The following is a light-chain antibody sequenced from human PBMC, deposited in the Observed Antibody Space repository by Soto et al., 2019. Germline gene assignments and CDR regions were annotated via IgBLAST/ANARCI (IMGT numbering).Light chain of an antibody. CDR1: QSVSSSY. CDR3: QQYGSSPRT. CDR2: GAS. J-gene: IGKJ1*01. V-gene: IGKV3-20*01. Sequence: EIVLTQSPGTLSLSPGERATLSCRASQSVSSSYLAWYQQKPGQAPRLLIYGASSRATGIPVRFSGSGSGTDFTLTISTLEPEDFAVYYCQQYGSSPRTFGQGTKVEIK.